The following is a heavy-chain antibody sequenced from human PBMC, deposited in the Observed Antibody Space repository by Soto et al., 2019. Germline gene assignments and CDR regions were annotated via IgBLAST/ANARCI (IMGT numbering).Heavy chain of an antibody. CDR3: ARDFIAASQGHFDY. D-gene: IGHD6-6*01. Sequence: PSETLSLTCTVSGGSVSSGSYYWSWIRQPPGKGLEWIGYIYYSGSTNYNPSLKSRVTISVDTSKNQFSLKLSSVTAADTAVYYCARDFIAASQGHFDYWGQGTLVTVSS. J-gene: IGHJ4*02. CDR2: IYYSGST. V-gene: IGHV4-61*01. CDR1: GGSVSSGSYY.